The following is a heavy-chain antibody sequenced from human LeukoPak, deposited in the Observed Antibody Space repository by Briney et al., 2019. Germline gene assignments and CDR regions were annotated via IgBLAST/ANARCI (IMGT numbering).Heavy chain of an antibody. Sequence: GESLRLSCAASGFTFSPYSMNWVRQAPGKGLEWVSSISGSSLYIYYADSVKGRFTISRDNAKNSLYPQMNSLRAEDTAVYYCAKAPYYYGSGSYYTFWGQGTLVTVSS. CDR2: ISGSSLYI. D-gene: IGHD3-10*01. CDR3: AKAPYYYGSGSYYTF. V-gene: IGHV3-21*04. J-gene: IGHJ4*02. CDR1: GFTFSPYS.